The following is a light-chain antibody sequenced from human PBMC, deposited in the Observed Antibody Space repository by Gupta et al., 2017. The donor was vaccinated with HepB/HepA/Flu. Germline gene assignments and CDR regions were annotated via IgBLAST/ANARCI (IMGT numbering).Light chain of an antibody. CDR3: SSYIIGSVWV. V-gene: IGLV2-14*03. CDR1: RTDVIGYRY. CDR2: DVS. J-gene: IGLJ3*02. Sequence: QSALTQPASVSGSPGQSITLSCPGNRTDVIGYRYVSWYQQHPGKVPKLIIYDVSSRPSGVSTRFSGSKSGNTASLTISGLQAEDEADYYCSSYIIGSVWVVGGGTKLTVL.